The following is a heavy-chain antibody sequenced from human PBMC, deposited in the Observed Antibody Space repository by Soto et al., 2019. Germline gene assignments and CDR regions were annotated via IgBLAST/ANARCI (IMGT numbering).Heavy chain of an antibody. J-gene: IGHJ4*02. D-gene: IGHD3-9*01. Sequence: SLRLSCSASGFTFSSYAMHWVRQAPGKGLEYVSAISSNGGSTYYADSVKGRFTISRDNSKNTLYLQMSSLRAEDTAVYYCVKVWYYDILTGPFDYWGQGTLVTVSS. V-gene: IGHV3-64D*08. CDR3: VKVWYYDILTGPFDY. CDR1: GFTFSSYA. CDR2: ISSNGGST.